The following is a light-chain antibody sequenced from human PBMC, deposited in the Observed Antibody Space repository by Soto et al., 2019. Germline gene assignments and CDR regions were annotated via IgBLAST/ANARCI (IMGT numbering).Light chain of an antibody. CDR3: QQYGSAPPT. Sequence: EIVLTQSPGTLSLSPGERATLSCRASQSVSSSYLAWYQQKPGQAPRLLIYGASSRATGIPDRFSGSGSGTDLTLTISRLDPEDFAVYYCQQYGSAPPTFGQGTKGEIK. CDR1: QSVSSSY. V-gene: IGKV3-20*01. CDR2: GAS. J-gene: IGKJ1*01.